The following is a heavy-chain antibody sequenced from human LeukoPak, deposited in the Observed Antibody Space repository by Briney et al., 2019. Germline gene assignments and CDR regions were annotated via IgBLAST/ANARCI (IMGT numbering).Heavy chain of an antibody. Sequence: GSLRLSCAASGFPFSSYSMNWVRQAPGKGLEWVSSISSSSSYIYYADSVKGRFTISRDNAKNSLYLQMSSMRAEDTAEYYCAKGVEISVAGTRVFDYWGEGTLVTVSS. V-gene: IGHV3-21*04. CDR2: ISSSSSYI. CDR1: GFPFSSYS. D-gene: IGHD6-19*01. CDR3: AKGVEISVAGTRVFDY. J-gene: IGHJ4*02.